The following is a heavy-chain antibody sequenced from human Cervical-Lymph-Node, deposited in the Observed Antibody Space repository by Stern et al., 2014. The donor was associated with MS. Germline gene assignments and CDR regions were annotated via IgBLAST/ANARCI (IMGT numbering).Heavy chain of an antibody. D-gene: IGHD3-16*01. CDR3: IHSVIRLGDLSPPPIDS. Sequence: QITLKESGPTVVKPTQTLTLTCSFSGFSLNTLGVGVGWIRQPPGKALEWLALIYWDDDKRYNPSLKSRLTITKDTFKNQVVLTLTNLCPGDTATYFCIHSVIRLGDLSPPPIDSWGQGTLVTVSS. V-gene: IGHV2-5*02. CDR1: GFSLNTLGVG. J-gene: IGHJ4*02. CDR2: IYWDDDK.